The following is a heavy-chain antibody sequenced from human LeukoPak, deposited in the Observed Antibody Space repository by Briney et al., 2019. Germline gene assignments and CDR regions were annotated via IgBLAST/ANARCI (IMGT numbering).Heavy chain of an antibody. CDR2: INPSGGST. D-gene: IGHD4-17*01. Sequence: EASVKVSCKASGYTFTSYYMHWVRQAPGQGLEWMGIINPSGGSTSYAQKFQGRVTMTRDTSTSTVYMELSSLSSVTAADTAVYYCARDLDYGDSRAFDIWGQGTMVTVSS. CDR3: ARDLDYGDSRAFDI. J-gene: IGHJ3*02. V-gene: IGHV1-46*01. CDR1: GYTFTSYY.